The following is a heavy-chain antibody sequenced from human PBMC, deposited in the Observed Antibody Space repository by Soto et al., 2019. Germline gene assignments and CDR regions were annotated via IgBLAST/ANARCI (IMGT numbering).Heavy chain of an antibody. J-gene: IGHJ5*02. CDR1: GGSISSYY. V-gene: IGHV4-59*01. CDR3: ASNGYDYPNWFDP. Sequence: PSETLSLTCTVSGGSISSYYWSWIRQPPGKGLEWIGYMHYSGSTNYNPPLKSRVTISVDTSKNQFSLKLRSVTAADTAVYYCASNGYDYPNWFDPWGQGTLVTVSS. CDR2: MHYSGST. D-gene: IGHD3-22*01.